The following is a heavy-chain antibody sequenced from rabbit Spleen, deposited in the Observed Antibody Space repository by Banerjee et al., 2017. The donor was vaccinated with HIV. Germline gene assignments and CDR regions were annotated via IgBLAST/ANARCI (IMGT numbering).Heavy chain of an antibody. D-gene: IGHD4-2*01. Sequence: QQQLEESGGGLVKPGGTLTLTCKASGIDFSGYYYMCWVRQAPGKGLEWIGCINTGSGTTYYATWAKGRFTISKTSSTAVTLQLTSLTAADTTTYFCARDPRYAGDVYGALWGPGTLVTVS. J-gene: IGHJ4*01. CDR2: INTGSGTT. CDR3: ARDPRYAGDVYGAL. CDR1: GIDFSGYYY. V-gene: IGHV1S45*01.